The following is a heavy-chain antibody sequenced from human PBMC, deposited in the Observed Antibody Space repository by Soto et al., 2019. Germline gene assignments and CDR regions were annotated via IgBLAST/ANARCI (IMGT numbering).Heavy chain of an antibody. Sequence: QVQLVESGGGLVKPGGSLRLSCAASGFTFSDYYMSWIRQAPGKGLEWVSYISSSSSYTNYADSVKGRFTISRDNAKNSLYLQMNSLRAGDTAVYSCASSPGEYYFDYWGQGTLVTVSS. CDR2: ISSSSSYT. CDR1: GFTFSDYY. CDR3: ASSPGEYYFDY. J-gene: IGHJ4*02. D-gene: IGHD3-10*01. V-gene: IGHV3-11*05.